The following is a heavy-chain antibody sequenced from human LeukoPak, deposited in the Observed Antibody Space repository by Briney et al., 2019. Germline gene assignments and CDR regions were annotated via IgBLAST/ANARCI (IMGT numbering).Heavy chain of an antibody. CDR2: FDPEDGET. J-gene: IGHJ4*02. CDR3: AREGVEMATTGHGKFDY. CDR1: GYTLTELS. V-gene: IGHV1-24*01. Sequence: ASVKVSCKVSGYTLTELSMHWVRQAPGKGLEWMGGFDPEDGETIYAQKFQGRVTMTEDTSTDTAYMELNSLRAEDTAVYYCAREGVEMATTGHGKFDYWGQGTLVTVSS. D-gene: IGHD5-24*01.